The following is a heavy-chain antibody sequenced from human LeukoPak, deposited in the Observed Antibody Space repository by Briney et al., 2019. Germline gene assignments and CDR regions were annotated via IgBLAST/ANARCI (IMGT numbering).Heavy chain of an antibody. J-gene: IGHJ4*02. CDR1: GFTFSDYY. V-gene: IGHV3-11*01. CDR2: ISSSGSTI. CDR3: ARGGYYDILTEAR. Sequence: GGSLRLSCAASGFTFSDYYMSWIRQAPGKGLEWVSYISSSGSTIYYADSVKGRSTISRDNAKNSLYLQMNSPRAEDTAVYYCARGGYYDILTEARWGQGTLVTVSS. D-gene: IGHD3-9*01.